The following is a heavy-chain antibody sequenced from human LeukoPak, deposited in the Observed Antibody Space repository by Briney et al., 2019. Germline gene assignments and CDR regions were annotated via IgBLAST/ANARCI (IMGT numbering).Heavy chain of an antibody. Sequence: SVKVSCKASGGTFSSYAISWVRQAPGQGLEWMGGIIPIFGTANYAQKFQGRVTITADESTSTAYMELSSLRSEDTAVYYCARDGTTYDFWSGYYTKPLGAFDYWGQGTLVTVSS. CDR2: IIPIFGTA. CDR3: ARDGTTYDFWSGYYTKPLGAFDY. D-gene: IGHD3-3*01. V-gene: IGHV1-69*13. CDR1: GGTFSSYA. J-gene: IGHJ4*02.